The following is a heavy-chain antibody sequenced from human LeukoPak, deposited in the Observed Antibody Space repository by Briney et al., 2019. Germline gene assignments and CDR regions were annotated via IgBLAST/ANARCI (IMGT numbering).Heavy chain of an antibody. J-gene: IGHJ4*02. D-gene: IGHD2-8*01. V-gene: IGHV4-59*01. CDR2: FSYSGST. CDR1: GVSISTYY. CDR3: AASGYSTRWYYYDF. Sequence: SETLSLTCSVSGVSISTYYWIWIRQPPAKGLEWMGFFSYSGSTKYNPSLKSRVTMSVDTSKNQFSLKLNSVTAADTAVYYCAASGYSTRWYYYDFWGQGTLVTVSS.